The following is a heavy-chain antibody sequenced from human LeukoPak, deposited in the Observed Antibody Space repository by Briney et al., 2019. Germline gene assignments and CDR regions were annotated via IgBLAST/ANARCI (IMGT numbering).Heavy chain of an antibody. CDR3: AREGKRYFDWLPTHNWFDP. V-gene: IGHV4-34*01. D-gene: IGHD3-9*01. J-gene: IGHJ5*02. CDR2: INLRGST. Sequence: SETLPLTCAVYGGSFSGYYWNWIRQPPGKGLEWIGEINLRGSTTYNPSLKSRVTISLDESKNQFSLKLSSVTAADTAVYYCAREGKRYFDWLPTHNWFDPWGQGTLVTVSS. CDR1: GGSFSGYY.